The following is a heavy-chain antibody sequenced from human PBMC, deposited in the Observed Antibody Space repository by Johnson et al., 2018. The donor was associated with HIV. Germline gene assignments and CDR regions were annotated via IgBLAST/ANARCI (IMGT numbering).Heavy chain of an antibody. D-gene: IGHD3-22*01. CDR1: GFSFSSYG. J-gene: IGHJ3*02. CDR2: ISYDGSDK. CDR3: AKAPLSGYEDAFDI. Sequence: QVHLVESGGGVVQPGGSLRLSCAASGFSFSSYGMHWVRQAPAKGLEWVAVISYDGSDKYYADSVKGRFTISRDNSKNTLYLQMNSLRAEDTAVYYCAKAPLSGYEDAFDIWGQGTMVTVSS. V-gene: IGHV3-33*05.